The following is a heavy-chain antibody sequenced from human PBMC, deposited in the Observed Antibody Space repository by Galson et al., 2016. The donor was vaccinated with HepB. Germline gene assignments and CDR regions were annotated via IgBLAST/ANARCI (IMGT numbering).Heavy chain of an antibody. J-gene: IGHJ4*02. CDR2: ISGDNVDT. CDR3: ARDSCSGGVCYCDY. Sequence: SVKVSCKASGYTFRNHGINWVRQAPGQGLEWMGWISGDNVDTNYAENIQFRGTMTTDTSTSTAYMELRSLRPDDTAVYYCARDSCSGGVCYCDYWGQGTLVTVSS. CDR1: GYTFRNHG. V-gene: IGHV1-18*01. D-gene: IGHD2-8*02.